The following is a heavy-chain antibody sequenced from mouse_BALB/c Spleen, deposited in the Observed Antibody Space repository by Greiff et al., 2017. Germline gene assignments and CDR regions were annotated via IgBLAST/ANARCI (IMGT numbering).Heavy chain of an antibody. Sequence: EVQLVESGGGLVKPGGSLKLSCAASGFAFSSYDMSWVRQTPEKGLEWVAYISSGGGSTSYPDTVKGRFTISRDNAKNTLYLQMSSVKSEDTAMYYSAKQGPNTMITRGAIDEWGQGTSVTVSS. CDR2: ISSGGGST. CDR3: AKQGPNTMITRGAIDE. V-gene: IGHV5-12-1*01. J-gene: IGHJ4*01. D-gene: IGHD2-4*01. CDR1: GFAFSSYD.